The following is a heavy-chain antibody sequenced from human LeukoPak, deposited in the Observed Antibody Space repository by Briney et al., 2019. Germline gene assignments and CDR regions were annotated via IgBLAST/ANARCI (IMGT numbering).Heavy chain of an antibody. J-gene: IGHJ4*02. Sequence: ASVKVSCKASGYTFTSYAMHWVRQAPGQGLEWMGGINTNTGNPTYAQGFTGRFAFTLDTSVSTAYLQISSLKAEDTAVYYCARGYYYGSGSHPHYWGQGTLVTVSS. V-gene: IGHV7-4-1*02. D-gene: IGHD3-10*01. CDR1: GYTFTSYA. CDR2: INTNTGNP. CDR3: ARGYYYGSGSHPHY.